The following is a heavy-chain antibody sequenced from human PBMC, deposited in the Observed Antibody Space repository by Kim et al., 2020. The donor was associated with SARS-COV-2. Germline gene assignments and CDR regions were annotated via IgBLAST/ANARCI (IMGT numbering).Heavy chain of an antibody. CDR1: GFTFSSYA. CDR3: AKWEHDYGDYRLQYYYYGMDV. CDR2: ISGSGGST. Sequence: GGSLRLSCAASGFTFSSYAMSWVRQAPGKGLEWVSAISGSGGSTYYADSVKGRFTISRDNSKNTLYLQMNSLRAEDTAVYYCAKWEHDYGDYRLQYYYYGMDVWGQGTTVTVSS. J-gene: IGHJ6*02. V-gene: IGHV3-23*01. D-gene: IGHD4-17*01.